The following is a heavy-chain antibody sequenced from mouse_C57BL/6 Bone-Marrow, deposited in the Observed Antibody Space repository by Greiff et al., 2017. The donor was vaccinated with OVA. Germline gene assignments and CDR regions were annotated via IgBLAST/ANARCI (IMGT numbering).Heavy chain of an antibody. J-gene: IGHJ3*01. Sequence: VQLKQSGAELVRPGASVKLSCTASGFNIKDDYMHWVKQRPEQGLGWIGWIDPENGDTEYDSKFKGKATITADKSSNTAYLQLRSLTSEDTAVYYYTTPYDYGGGAWFAYWGQGTLVTVSA. V-gene: IGHV14-4*01. CDR3: TTPYDYGGGAWFAY. CDR2: IDPENGDT. D-gene: IGHD2-4*01. CDR1: GFNIKDDY.